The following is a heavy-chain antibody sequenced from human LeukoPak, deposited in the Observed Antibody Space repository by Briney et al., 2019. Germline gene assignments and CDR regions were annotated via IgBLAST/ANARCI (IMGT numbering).Heavy chain of an antibody. D-gene: IGHD6-19*01. Sequence: ASVKVSCKASGYTFTGYYMHWVRQAPGQGLEWMGRINPNSGSTNYAQKFQGRVTMTRDTSISTAYMELSRLRSDDTAVYYCARGGQWLVLEDWFDPWGQGTLVTVSS. CDR1: GYTFTGYY. V-gene: IGHV1-2*06. J-gene: IGHJ5*02. CDR3: ARGGQWLVLEDWFDP. CDR2: INPNSGST.